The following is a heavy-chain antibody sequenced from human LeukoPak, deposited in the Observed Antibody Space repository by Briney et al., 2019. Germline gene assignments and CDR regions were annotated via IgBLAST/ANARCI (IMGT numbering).Heavy chain of an antibody. CDR1: GYSISSGYY. V-gene: IGHV4-38-2*01. D-gene: IGHD5-12*01. CDR2: IYHSGST. CDR3: AVPTIRYFDY. J-gene: IGHJ4*02. Sequence: SETLSLTCAVSGYSISSGYYWGWIRQPPGKGLEWIGSIYHSGSTYYNPSLKSRVTISVDTSKNQFSLKLSSVTAADTAVYYCAVPTIRYFDYWGQGTLVTVSS.